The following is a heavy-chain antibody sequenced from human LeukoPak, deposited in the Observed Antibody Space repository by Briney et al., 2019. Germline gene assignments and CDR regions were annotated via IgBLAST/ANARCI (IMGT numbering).Heavy chain of an antibody. V-gene: IGHV1-8*01. CDR1: GYTFTSYD. D-gene: IGHD3-10*01. Sequence: ASVKVACKASGYTFTSYDINWVRQATGQGLEWMGWMNPNSGNTGYAQKFQGRVTMTTDTSTSTAYMELRSLRSDDTAVYYCARDSLWFGELLEAFDIWGQGTMVTVSS. CDR2: MNPNSGNT. J-gene: IGHJ3*02. CDR3: ARDSLWFGELLEAFDI.